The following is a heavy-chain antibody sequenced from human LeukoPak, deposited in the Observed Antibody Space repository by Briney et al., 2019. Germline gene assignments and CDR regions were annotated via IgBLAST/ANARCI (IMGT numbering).Heavy chain of an antibody. D-gene: IGHD3-10*01. J-gene: IGHJ4*02. CDR1: GGSISSSSYY. Sequence: PSETLSLTCTVSGGSISSSSYYWSWIRQPAGKGLEWIGRIYTSGSTNYNPSLKSRVTISVDTSKNQFSLKLSSVTAADTAVYYCAREGGDPSFDYWGQGTLVTVSS. CDR2: IYTSGST. CDR3: AREGGDPSFDY. V-gene: IGHV4-61*02.